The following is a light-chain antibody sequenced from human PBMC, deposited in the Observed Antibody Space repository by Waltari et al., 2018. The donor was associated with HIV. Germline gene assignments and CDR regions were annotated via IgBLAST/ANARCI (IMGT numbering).Light chain of an antibody. V-gene: IGLV3-21*02. Sequence: SYVLTQPPSVSVAPGQTATVFCGGDNIGTKTVHWYYQKPGQAPVLVIYDDTDRPSGIPERFSGSNSGDTATLTINRVEAGDEAYYYCQTWESHVVFGGGTKLSVL. CDR2: DDT. CDR1: NIGTKT. CDR3: QTWESHVV. J-gene: IGLJ2*01.